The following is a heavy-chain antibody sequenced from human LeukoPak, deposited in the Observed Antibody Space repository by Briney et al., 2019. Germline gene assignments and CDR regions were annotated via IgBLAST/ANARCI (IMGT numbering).Heavy chain of an antibody. CDR3: AKDLFRVPGIDY. CDR2: LSYDGSDK. D-gene: IGHD2-21*01. V-gene: IGHV3-30*18. CDR1: GFTFSSYG. Sequence: GRSLRLSCAASGFTFSSYGMHWVRQAPGKGLEWVAVLSYDGSDKYYADSVKGRFTISRDNSKNTVYLQMNSLRAEDTAVYYCAKDLFRVPGIDYWGQGTLVTVSS. J-gene: IGHJ4*02.